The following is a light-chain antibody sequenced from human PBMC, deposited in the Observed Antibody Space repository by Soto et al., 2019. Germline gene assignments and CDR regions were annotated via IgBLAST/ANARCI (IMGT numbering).Light chain of an antibody. CDR1: SSDVGGYNY. V-gene: IGLV2-14*03. CDR3: SSYTTSNTRQIV. Sequence: SALTQPAPVSGPPGQSITISCTGTSSDVGGYNYVSWYQHHPGKAPKLIIYDVSNRPSGVSIRFSGSKSDNTASLTISGLQPEDEADYHCSSYTTSNTRQIVFGTGTKVTVL. J-gene: IGLJ1*01. CDR2: DVS.